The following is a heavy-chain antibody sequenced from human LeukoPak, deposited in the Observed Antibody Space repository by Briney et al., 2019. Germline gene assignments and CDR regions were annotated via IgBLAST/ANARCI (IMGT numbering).Heavy chain of an antibody. Sequence: GGSLRLSCAASRFTFSSYWMSWVRQAPGKGLEWVASIKHDGSEKYYVDSVRGRFTISRDNTMNSLYPQMSSLRAEDTAVYYCATDRGWRTSGYYLYYFEYWGQGTLVTYSS. CDR3: ATDRGWRTSGYYLYYFEY. CDR2: IKHDGSEK. D-gene: IGHD3-3*01. J-gene: IGHJ4*02. CDR1: RFTFSSYW. V-gene: IGHV3-7*01.